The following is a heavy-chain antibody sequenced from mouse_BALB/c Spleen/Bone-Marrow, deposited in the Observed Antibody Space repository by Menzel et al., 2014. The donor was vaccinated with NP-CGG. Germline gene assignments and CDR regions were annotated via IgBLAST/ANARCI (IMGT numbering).Heavy chain of an antibody. J-gene: IGHJ3*01. Sequence: VQLQQSGPGLVKPGASVKISYKASGHSFTGYFMNWVKQSHGKSLEWIGRINPYNGDTFYNQKFKGKATLTVDKSSSTAHMELLSLTSEDSAVYYCGGQDGYYGGFAYWGQGTLVTVSA. CDR2: INPYNGDT. CDR3: GGQDGYYGGFAY. V-gene: IGHV1-37*01. CDR1: GHSFTGYF. D-gene: IGHD2-3*01.